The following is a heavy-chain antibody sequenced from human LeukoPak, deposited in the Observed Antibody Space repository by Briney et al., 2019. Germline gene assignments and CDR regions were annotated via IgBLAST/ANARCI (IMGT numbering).Heavy chain of an antibody. CDR2: IYSGGST. V-gene: IGHV3-66*01. J-gene: IGHJ5*02. CDR1: GFTVSSNY. CDR3: ASATTGLAPFDP. D-gene: IGHD1-14*01. Sequence: GGSLRLSCAASGFTVSSNYMSWVRQAPGKGLEWVSVIYSGGSTYYADPVKGRFTISRDNSKNTLYLQMNSLRAEDTAVYYCASATTGLAPFDPWGQGTLVTVSS.